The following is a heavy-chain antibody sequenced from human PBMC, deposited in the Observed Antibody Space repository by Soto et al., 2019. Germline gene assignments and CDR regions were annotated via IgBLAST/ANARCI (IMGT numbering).Heavy chain of an antibody. D-gene: IGHD4-17*01. Sequence: GGSLRLSCAASGFTFSSYAMHWVRQAPGKGLEWVAVISYDGSNKYYADSVKGRFTISRDNSKNTLYLQMNSLRAEDTAVYYCARVIVPGDYEDYYYGMDVWGQGTTVTVSS. V-gene: IGHV3-30-3*01. CDR3: ARVIVPGDYEDYYYGMDV. J-gene: IGHJ6*02. CDR2: ISYDGSNK. CDR1: GFTFSSYA.